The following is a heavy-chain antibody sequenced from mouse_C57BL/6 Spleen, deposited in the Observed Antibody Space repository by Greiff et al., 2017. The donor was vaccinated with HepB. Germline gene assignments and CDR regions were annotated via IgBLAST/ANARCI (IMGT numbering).Heavy chain of an antibody. J-gene: IGHJ3*01. CDR3: ALDGYYTLFAY. CDR1: GYAFSSSW. D-gene: IGHD2-3*01. CDR2: IYPGDGDT. Sequence: VMLVESGPELVKPGASVKISCKASGYAFSSSWMNWVKQRPGKGLEWIGRIYPGDGDTNYNGKFKGKATLTADKSSSTAYMQLSSLTSEDSAVYFCALDGYYTLFAYWGQGTLVTVSA. V-gene: IGHV1-82*01.